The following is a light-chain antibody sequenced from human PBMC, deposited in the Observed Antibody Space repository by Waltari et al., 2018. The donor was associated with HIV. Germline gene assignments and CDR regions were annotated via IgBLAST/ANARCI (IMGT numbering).Light chain of an antibody. CDR1: SSNIGSDT. CDR2: GDD. Sequence: QSVLTQPASVSGTPGQGVTISCSGSSSNIGSDTVSWYQQLPGAAPKLFIFGDDLRPSGVPDRCSVSKSGTSASLAISGLQCEDEAVYVCGVWDDSLSGQAVFGGGTMLTVL. V-gene: IGLV1-44*01. CDR3: GVWDDSLSGQAV. J-gene: IGLJ2*01.